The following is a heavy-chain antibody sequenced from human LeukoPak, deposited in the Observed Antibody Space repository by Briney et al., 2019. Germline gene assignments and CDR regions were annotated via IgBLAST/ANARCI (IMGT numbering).Heavy chain of an antibody. CDR2: IYPGDSDT. V-gene: IGHV5-51*01. D-gene: IGHD5-24*01. J-gene: IGHJ4*02. CDR1: GYSFTSYW. Sequence: GESLKISCRGSGYSFTSYWIGWARQMPGKGLEGMGIIYPGDSDTRYSPSFQGQVTISADKSISTAYLQWSSLKASDTAMYYCARVVEMATIGPYYFDYWGQGTLVTVSS. CDR3: ARVVEMATIGPYYFDY.